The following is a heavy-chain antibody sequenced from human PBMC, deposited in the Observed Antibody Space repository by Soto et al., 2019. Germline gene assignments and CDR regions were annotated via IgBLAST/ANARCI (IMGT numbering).Heavy chain of an antibody. Sequence: QVQLQESGPGLVKPSQTLSLTCTVSGGSISSGGYYWSWIRQHPGKGLEWIGYIYYSGSTYYNPSLKSRVTISVDTSKNQFSLKLSSVTAADTAVYYCARETMAVAGMDYYYYGMDVWGQGTTVTVSS. V-gene: IGHV4-31*03. CDR1: GGSISSGGYY. J-gene: IGHJ6*02. CDR3: ARETMAVAGMDYYYYGMDV. CDR2: IYYSGST. D-gene: IGHD6-19*01.